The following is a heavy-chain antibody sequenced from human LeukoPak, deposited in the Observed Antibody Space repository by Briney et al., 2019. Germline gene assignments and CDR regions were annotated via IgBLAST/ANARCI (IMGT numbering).Heavy chain of an antibody. V-gene: IGHV4-34*01. CDR1: GGSFSGYY. D-gene: IGHD4-11*01. CDR3: ARGQGTVTTH. Sequence: KPSETLSLTSAVSGGSFSGYYWTWIRQPPGKGLEWIGEINHSGSANYNPSLMSRVTISLDTSKNHFSLNLSSVTAADTAVYYCARGQGTVTTHWGQGTLVTVSS. J-gene: IGHJ4*02. CDR2: INHSGSA.